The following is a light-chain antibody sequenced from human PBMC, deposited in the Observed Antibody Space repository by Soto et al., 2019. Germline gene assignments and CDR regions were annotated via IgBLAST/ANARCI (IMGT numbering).Light chain of an antibody. J-gene: IGKJ1*01. V-gene: IGKV3-20*01. CDR2: GAS. CDR3: QQYGSSWT. Sequence: EIVMTQSPATLSVSPGERATLSFRASQSVSSNLAWYQQKPGQAPRLLIYGASSRATGIPDRFSGSGSGTDFTLTISRLEPEDFAVYYCQQYGSSWTFGQGTKVDIK. CDR1: QSVSSN.